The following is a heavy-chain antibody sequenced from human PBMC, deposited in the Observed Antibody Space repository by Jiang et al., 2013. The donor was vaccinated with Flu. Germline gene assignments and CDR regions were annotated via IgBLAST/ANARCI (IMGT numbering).Heavy chain of an antibody. Sequence: YYADSVKGRFTISRDNSKNTLYLQMNSLRAEDTAVYYCARDTRLGYCSSTSCSYYYYGMDVWGQGTTVTVSS. D-gene: IGHD2-2*01. J-gene: IGHJ6*02. V-gene: IGHV3-33*01. CDR3: ARDTRLGYCSSTSCSYYYYGMDV.